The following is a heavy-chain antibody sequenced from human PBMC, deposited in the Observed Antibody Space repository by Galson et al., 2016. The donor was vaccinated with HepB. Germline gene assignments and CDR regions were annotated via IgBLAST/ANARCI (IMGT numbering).Heavy chain of an antibody. CDR3: ASQLGRRAGFDY. Sequence: SLRLSCAASGSDFDNYYMSWIRQAPGKGLESISYITFAAGGTFYADSVKGRFTISRGNAKNTLFLQMNYLRVEDTATYYCASQLGRRAGFDYWGQGVLVSVSA. J-gene: IGHJ4*02. D-gene: IGHD3-16*01. CDR1: GSDFDNYY. V-gene: IGHV3-11*01. CDR2: ITFAAGGT.